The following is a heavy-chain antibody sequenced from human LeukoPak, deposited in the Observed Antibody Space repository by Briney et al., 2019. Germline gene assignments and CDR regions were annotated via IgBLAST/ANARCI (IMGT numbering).Heavy chain of an antibody. CDR1: GLTISGSA. D-gene: IGHD6-19*01. CDR3: TRHYSGLPFDP. CDR2: IRSKAGNYPT. Sequence: SGGSLTLSCAASGLTISGSAMHWARQASGKGREWVGRIRSKAGNYPTTYAASVKRRLTIYRDESKNTAYLYMNSLKTEDTAVYYCTRHYSGLPFDPWGQGTLVTVFS. V-gene: IGHV3-73*01. J-gene: IGHJ5*02.